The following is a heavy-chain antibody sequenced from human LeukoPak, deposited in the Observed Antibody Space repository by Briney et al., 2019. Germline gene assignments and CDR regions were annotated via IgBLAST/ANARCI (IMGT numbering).Heavy chain of an antibody. J-gene: IGHJ6*03. CDR2: FYTSGST. CDR1: GGSTSSSY. Sequence: SETLSLTCTVSGGSTSSSYWSCIPHPAGTGLEWIWRFYTSGSTNYNPSLKSRVTMSVDTSKNQFSLKLGYVTAADTAVYYCARDSAIQLWGGYYYYMDVWGKGTTVTVSS. D-gene: IGHD5-18*01. V-gene: IGHV4-4*07. CDR3: ARDSAIQLWGGYYYYMDV.